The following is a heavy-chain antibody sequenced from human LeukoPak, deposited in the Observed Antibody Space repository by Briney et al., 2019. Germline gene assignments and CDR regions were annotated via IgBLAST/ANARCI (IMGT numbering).Heavy chain of an antibody. D-gene: IGHD3-10*02. J-gene: IGHJ6*04. CDR2: INWKVGST. V-gene: IGHV3-20*04. CDR1: AFTFDDYG. Sequence: GGSLRHSRADSAFTFDDYGMSCVRQAPGKGLGWVSGINWKVGSTDYADSVKGRFTISRDNAKNSLYLQMNRLRAEDTAGYYCAELGITMIGGVWGKGTAVSISS. CDR3: AELGITMIGGV.